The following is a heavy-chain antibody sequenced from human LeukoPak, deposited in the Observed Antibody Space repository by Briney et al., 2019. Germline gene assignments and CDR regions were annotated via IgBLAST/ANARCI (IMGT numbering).Heavy chain of an antibody. D-gene: IGHD5-12*01. CDR1: GFTFSSYS. V-gene: IGHV3-30*18. Sequence: GGSLRLSCAASGFTFSSYSMNWVRQAPGKGLEWVAVISYDGSNKYYADSVKGRFTISRDNSKNTLYLQMNSLRAEDTAVYYCAKLIGGYDLFHAFDIWGQGTMVTVSS. CDR3: AKLIGGYDLFHAFDI. CDR2: ISYDGSNK. J-gene: IGHJ3*02.